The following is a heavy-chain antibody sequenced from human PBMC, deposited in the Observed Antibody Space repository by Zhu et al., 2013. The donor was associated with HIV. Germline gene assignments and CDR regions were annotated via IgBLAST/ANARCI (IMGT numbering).Heavy chain of an antibody. CDR1: GYTFTDYY. CDR3: ARDVFGGFDP. J-gene: IGHJ5*02. V-gene: IGHV1-2*02. D-gene: IGHD3-3*01. CDR2: ISPSTGGT. Sequence: QVQVVQSGAEEKRPGASVKVSCKASGYTFTDYYIHWVRQAPGQGLEWMGWISPSTGGTNYAQNFQARVTMTRATSISTVYMELSRLRSDDTAVYYCARDVFGGFDPWGQGTLVIVSA.